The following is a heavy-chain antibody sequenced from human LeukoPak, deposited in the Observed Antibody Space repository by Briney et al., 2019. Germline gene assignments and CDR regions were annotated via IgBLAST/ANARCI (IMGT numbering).Heavy chain of an antibody. CDR2: ISSNGGST. J-gene: IGHJ4*02. CDR3: AKHRFESGGYHSTD. CDR1: GFTFSSYA. D-gene: IGHD3-22*01. Sequence: GGSLRLSCAASGFTFSSYAMHWVRQAPGKGLEYVSAISSNGGSTYYADSVKGRFTISRDNSKNTLYLQMGSLRAEDMAVYYCAKHRFESGGYHSTDWGQGTLVTVSS. V-gene: IGHV3-64*02.